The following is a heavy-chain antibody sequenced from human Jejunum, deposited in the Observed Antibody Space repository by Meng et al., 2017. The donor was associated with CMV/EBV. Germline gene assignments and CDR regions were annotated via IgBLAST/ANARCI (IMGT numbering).Heavy chain of an antibody. Sequence: TFSDYWMSWVRQAPGKGLEWVANIKQDGSDKYYVDSVKSRFTISRDNAKNSLYLEMNSLRAEDTAVYYCARVARSRQYYYYYGMDVWGQGTTVTVSS. CDR3: ARVARSRQYYYYYGMDV. CDR2: IKQDGSDK. CDR1: TFSDYW. V-gene: IGHV3-7*01. J-gene: IGHJ6*02.